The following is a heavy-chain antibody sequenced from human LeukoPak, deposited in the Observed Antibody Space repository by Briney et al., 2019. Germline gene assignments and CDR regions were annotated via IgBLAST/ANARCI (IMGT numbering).Heavy chain of an antibody. J-gene: IGHJ4*02. CDR2: INHSGST. Sequence: SETLSLTCAVYGGSFSGYYWSWIRQPPGKGLEWIGEINHSGSTNYNPSFKSRVTISVDTSKNQFSLKLSSVTAADTAVYYCARAYYYGSGSYYLDYWGQGTLVTVSS. CDR1: GGSFSGYY. D-gene: IGHD3-10*01. V-gene: IGHV4-34*01. CDR3: ARAYYYGSGSYYLDY.